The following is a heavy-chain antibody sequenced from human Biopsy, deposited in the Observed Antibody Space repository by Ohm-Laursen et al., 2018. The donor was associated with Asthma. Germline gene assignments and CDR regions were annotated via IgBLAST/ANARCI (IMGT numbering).Heavy chain of an antibody. V-gene: IGHV3-30*04. CDR1: RFTYE. CDR3: AGQSSGPDFWSGYYYFDY. D-gene: IGHD3-3*01. CDR2: ISYDGSSI. J-gene: IGHJ4*02. Sequence: SLRLSCAASRFTYEMHWVRQAPGKGLEWVAVISYDGSSIYYADSVKGRFTISRDNSKNTLYLQMNSLRAEDTAVYYCAGQSSGPDFWSGYYYFDYWGQGTLVTVSS.